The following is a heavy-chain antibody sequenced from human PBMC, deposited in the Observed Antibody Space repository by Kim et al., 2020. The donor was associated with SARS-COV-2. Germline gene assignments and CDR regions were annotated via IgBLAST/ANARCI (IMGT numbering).Heavy chain of an antibody. J-gene: IGHJ6*02. CDR2: IYYSGST. V-gene: IGHV4-31*03. Sequence: SETLSLTCTVSGGSISSGGYYWSWIRQHPGKGLEWIGYIYYSGSTYYNPSLKSRVTISVDTSKNQFSLKLSSVTAADTAVYYCARGLTPTYCSSTSCKLYYYYGMDVWGQGTTVTVSS. CDR3: ARGLTPTYCSSTSCKLYYYYGMDV. CDR1: GGSISSGGYY. D-gene: IGHD2-2*01.